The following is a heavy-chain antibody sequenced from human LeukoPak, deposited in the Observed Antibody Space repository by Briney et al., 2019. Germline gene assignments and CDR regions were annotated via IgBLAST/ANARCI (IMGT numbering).Heavy chain of an antibody. CDR3: ASLSTVVTPTAIDY. Sequence: SETLSLTCTVSGDSISSSSYWGWIRQPPGKGLEWIGTIYHSGSTYYNPSLKSRVTTSVDTSKNQFSLKLSSVTAADTAVYYCASLSTVVTPTAIDYWGQGTLVTVSS. CDR2: IYHSGST. V-gene: IGHV4-39*07. J-gene: IGHJ4*02. D-gene: IGHD4-23*01. CDR1: GDSISSSSY.